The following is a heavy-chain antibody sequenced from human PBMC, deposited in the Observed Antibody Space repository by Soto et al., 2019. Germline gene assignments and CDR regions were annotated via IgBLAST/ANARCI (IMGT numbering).Heavy chain of an antibody. Sequence: PGGSLRLSCAASGFTVSVDSMIWVRQAPGKGLEWVSSISSSGGSTYDADSVMGRFTISRDNSKNTLYLQMNSLRAEDTAVYYCAKEESYYDSSGYHWEVDYWGQGTLVTVSS. CDR2: ISSSGGST. V-gene: IGHV3-23*01. J-gene: IGHJ4*02. CDR3: AKEESYYDSSGYHWEVDY. D-gene: IGHD3-22*01. CDR1: GFTVSVDS.